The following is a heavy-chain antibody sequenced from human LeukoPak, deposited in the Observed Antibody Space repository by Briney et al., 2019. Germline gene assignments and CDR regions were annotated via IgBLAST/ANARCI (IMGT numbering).Heavy chain of an antibody. Sequence: GASVKVSCKASGYTFTSYAMHWVRQAPGQRLEWMGWINAGNGNTKYSQKFQGRVTMTTDTSTSTAYMELRSLRSDDTAVYYCARDSWPYYYGMDVWGQGTTVTVSS. CDR3: ARDSWPYYYGMDV. J-gene: IGHJ6*02. D-gene: IGHD5-12*01. CDR1: GYTFTSYA. CDR2: INAGNGNT. V-gene: IGHV1-3*01.